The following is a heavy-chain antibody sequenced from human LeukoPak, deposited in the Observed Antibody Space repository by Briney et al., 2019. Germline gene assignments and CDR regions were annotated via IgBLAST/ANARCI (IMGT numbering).Heavy chain of an antibody. CDR1: GFTFSSYS. D-gene: IGHD6-13*01. CDR2: ISSSSSYI. CDR3: ARDSGVRKGSRWASFDY. J-gene: IGHJ4*02. V-gene: IGHV3-21*01. Sequence: GGSLRLSCAASGFTFSSYSMNWVRQAPGKGLEWVSSISSSSSYIYYADSVKGRFTISRDNAKNSLYLQMNSLRAEDTAVYYCARDSGVRKGSRWASFDYWGQGTLVTVSS.